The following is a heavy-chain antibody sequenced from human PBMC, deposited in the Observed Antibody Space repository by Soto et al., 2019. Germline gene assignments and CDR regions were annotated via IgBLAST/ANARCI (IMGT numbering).Heavy chain of an antibody. J-gene: IGHJ6*02. CDR1: GFTFSSYG. Sequence: QVQLVESGGGVVQPGRSLRLSCAASGFTFSSYGMHWVRQAPGKGLEWVAVIWYDGSNKYYADSVKGRFTISRDNSKNTLYLQMNSVRGEDAAVYYCARDPLRTTGSGSYDLVGDYYYYGMDVWGQGTTVTVSS. CDR3: ARDPLRTTGSGSYDLVGDYYYYGMDV. CDR2: IWYDGSNK. V-gene: IGHV3-33*01. D-gene: IGHD3-10*01.